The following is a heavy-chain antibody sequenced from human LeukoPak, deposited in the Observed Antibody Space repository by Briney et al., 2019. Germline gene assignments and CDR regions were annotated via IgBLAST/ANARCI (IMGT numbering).Heavy chain of an antibody. J-gene: IGHJ5*02. V-gene: IGHV1-2*02. D-gene: IGHD2-2*01. Sequence: ASAKVSCKASGYTFTGYYMHWVRQAPGQGLEWMGWINPNSGGTNYAQKFQGRVTMTRDTSISTAYMELSRLRSDDTAVYYCAREYCSSTSCYDREGWFDPWGQGTLVTVSS. CDR1: GYTFTGYY. CDR3: AREYCSSTSCYDREGWFDP. CDR2: INPNSGGT.